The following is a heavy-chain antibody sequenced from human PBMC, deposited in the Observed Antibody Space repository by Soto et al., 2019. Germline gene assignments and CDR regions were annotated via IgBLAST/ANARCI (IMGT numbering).Heavy chain of an antibody. CDR1: GGTFSSYA. J-gene: IGHJ5*02. CDR3: ARGVVVVPAAIQWFDP. V-gene: IGHV1-69*01. D-gene: IGHD2-2*01. CDR2: IIPIFGTA. Sequence: QVQLVQSGAEVKKPGSSVKVSCKASGGTFSSYAISWVRQAPGQGLEWMGGIIPIFGTANYAQKFQGRVTITADESTSTAYIELSSLRSEDTAVYYCARGVVVVPAAIQWFDPWGQGTLVTVSS.